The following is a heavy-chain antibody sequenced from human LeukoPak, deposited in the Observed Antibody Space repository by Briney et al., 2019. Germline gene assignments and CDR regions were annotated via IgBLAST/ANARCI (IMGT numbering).Heavy chain of an antibody. Sequence: GGSLRLSCAASGFIFSDYGMSWVRQAPGKGLVWVSRINSDGINTSYADSVKGRFTISRDNAKNTLNLQMNSLRAEDTAVYYCAELGITMIGGVWGKGTTVTISS. CDR2: INSDGINT. D-gene: IGHD3-10*02. J-gene: IGHJ6*04. CDR3: AELGITMIGGV. CDR1: GFIFSDYG. V-gene: IGHV3-74*01.